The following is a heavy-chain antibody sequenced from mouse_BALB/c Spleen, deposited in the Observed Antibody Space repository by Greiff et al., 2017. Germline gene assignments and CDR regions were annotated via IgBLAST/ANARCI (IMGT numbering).Heavy chain of an antibody. CDR1: GYSITSGYY. Sequence: EVQLQQSGPGLVKPSQSLSLTCSVTGYSITSGYYWNWIRQFPGNKLEWMGYISYDGSNNYNPSLKNRISITRDTSKNQFFLKLNSVTTEDTATYYCAREKYGNYADYWGQGTTLTVSS. CDR3: AREKYGNYADY. J-gene: IGHJ2*01. V-gene: IGHV3-6*02. D-gene: IGHD2-10*02. CDR2: ISYDGSN.